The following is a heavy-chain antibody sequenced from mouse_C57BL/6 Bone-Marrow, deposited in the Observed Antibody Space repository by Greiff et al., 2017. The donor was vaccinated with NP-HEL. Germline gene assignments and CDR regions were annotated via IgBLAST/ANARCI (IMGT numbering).Heavy chain of an antibody. CDR1: GYSFTGYF. Sequence: EVQLQQSGPELVKPGDSVKISCKASGYSFTGYFMNWVMQSHGKSLEWIGRINPYNGDTFYNQKFKGKATLTVDKSSSTAHMELRSLTSEDSAVYYCANYYGSSSGFAYWGQGTLVTVSA. J-gene: IGHJ3*01. V-gene: IGHV1-20*01. CDR3: ANYYGSSSGFAY. CDR2: INPYNGDT. D-gene: IGHD1-1*01.